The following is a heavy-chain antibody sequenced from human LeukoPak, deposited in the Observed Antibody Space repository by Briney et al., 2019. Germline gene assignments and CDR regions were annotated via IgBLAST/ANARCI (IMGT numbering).Heavy chain of an antibody. Sequence: PGGSLRLSCAASGFTFSSYAMSWVRQAPGKGLEWVSAISGSGGSTYYADSVKGRFTISRDNSKNTLYLQMNSLRAEDTAVYYCARDGLITKTYYYGSGSYYHRWFDPWGQGTLVTVSS. CDR2: ISGSGGST. J-gene: IGHJ5*02. D-gene: IGHD3-10*01. V-gene: IGHV3-23*01. CDR1: GFTFSSYA. CDR3: ARDGLITKTYYYGSGSYYHRWFDP.